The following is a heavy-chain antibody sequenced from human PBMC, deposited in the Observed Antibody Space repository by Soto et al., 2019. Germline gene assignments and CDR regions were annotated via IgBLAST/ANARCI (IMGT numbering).Heavy chain of an antibody. V-gene: IGHV1-18*01. CDR1: GDIFTSYG. CDR3: ARDQEGITMIVGGT. Sequence: QVQLVQSGAEVKKPGASVKVSCKASGDIFTSYGISWVRQAPGQGLEWMGWISAYNGNTNYAQKFQGRVTMTTDTPTSTAYMELRRLRSDDTAVYYCARDQEGITMIVGGTWGQGTLVTVSS. J-gene: IGHJ5*02. D-gene: IGHD3-22*01. CDR2: ISAYNGNT.